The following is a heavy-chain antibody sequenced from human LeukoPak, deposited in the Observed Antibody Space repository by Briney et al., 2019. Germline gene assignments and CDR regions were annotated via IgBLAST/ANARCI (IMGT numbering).Heavy chain of an antibody. J-gene: IGHJ5*02. V-gene: IGHV3-23*01. CDR1: GFTFSSFE. CDR2: ISGSGGST. CDR3: AKPRPSYSSSWYDH. Sequence: GGSLRLSCAAPGFTFSSFEMNWVRQAPGKGLEWVSAISGSGGSTYYADSVKGRFTISRDNSKNTLYLQMNSLRAEDTAVYYCAKPRPSYSSSWYDHWGQGTLVTVSS. D-gene: IGHD6-13*01.